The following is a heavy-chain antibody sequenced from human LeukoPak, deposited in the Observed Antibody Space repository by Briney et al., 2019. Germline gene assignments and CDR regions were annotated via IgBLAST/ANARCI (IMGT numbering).Heavy chain of an antibody. J-gene: IGHJ6*03. CDR3: ARALYYLDTDYYYMDV. Sequence: GSSVKVSCKASGGTFSSYAISWVRQAPGQGLEWMGGIIPIFGTANYAQNFQGRVTITADESTSTAYMELSSLRSEDTAVYYCARALYYLDTDYYYMDVWGKGTTVTVSS. D-gene: IGHD3-22*01. CDR1: GGTFSSYA. CDR2: IIPIFGTA. V-gene: IGHV1-69*01.